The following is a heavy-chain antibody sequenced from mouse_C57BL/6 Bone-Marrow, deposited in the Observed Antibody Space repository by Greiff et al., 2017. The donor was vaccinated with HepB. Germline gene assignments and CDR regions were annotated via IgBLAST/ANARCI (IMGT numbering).Heavy chain of an antibody. CDR3: ARDDGYYGGYYFDY. J-gene: IGHJ2*01. Sequence: VQLQQPGAELVRPGSSVKLSCKASGYTFTSYWMDWVKQRPGQGLEWIGNIYPSDSETHYNQKFKDKATLTVDKSSSTAYMQLSSLTSEDSAVYYCARDDGYYGGYYFDYWGQGTTLTVSS. V-gene: IGHV1-61*01. D-gene: IGHD2-3*01. CDR2: IYPSDSET. CDR1: GYTFTSYW.